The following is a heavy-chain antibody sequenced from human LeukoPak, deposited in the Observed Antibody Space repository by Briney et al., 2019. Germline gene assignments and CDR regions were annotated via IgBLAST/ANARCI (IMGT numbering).Heavy chain of an antibody. V-gene: IGHV1-18*01. D-gene: IGHD2-2*02. CDR3: ARELYGRFEY. Sequence: GASVKVSCKASGYTFTTYGISWVRQAPGQGLECMGCINPYNGNTNYAQKLQGRVTMTTDTSTSTAYMELRSLRSDDTAVYYCARELYGRFEYWGQGTLVTVSS. J-gene: IGHJ4*02. CDR2: INPYNGNT. CDR1: GYTFTTYG.